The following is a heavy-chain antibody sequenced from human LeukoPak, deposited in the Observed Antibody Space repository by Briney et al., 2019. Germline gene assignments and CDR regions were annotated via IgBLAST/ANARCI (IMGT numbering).Heavy chain of an antibody. D-gene: IGHD3-10*01. Sequence: ASVKVSCKASGYTFTSYGISWVRQAPGQGLEWMGWIIPIFGTANYAQKFQGRVTITTDESTSTAYMELSSLRSEDTAVYYCARDSGGSGNWFDPWGQGTLVTVSS. V-gene: IGHV1-69*05. CDR1: GYTFTSYG. CDR3: ARDSGGSGNWFDP. J-gene: IGHJ5*02. CDR2: IIPIFGTA.